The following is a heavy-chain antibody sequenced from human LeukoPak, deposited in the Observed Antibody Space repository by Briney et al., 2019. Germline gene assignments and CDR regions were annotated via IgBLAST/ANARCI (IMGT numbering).Heavy chain of an antibody. V-gene: IGHV3-23*01. D-gene: IGHD6-6*01. J-gene: IGHJ4*02. Sequence: PGGSLRLSCAASGFTFSNYVMSWVRQAPGKGLEWVSAITGSGGDTYYADSVKGRSTVSRDSSKDALYLQMNSLRAEDTAVYYCAKGSSSSRPYYFDYWGQGALVTVSS. CDR2: ITGSGGDT. CDR1: GFTFSNYV. CDR3: AKGSSSSRPYYFDY.